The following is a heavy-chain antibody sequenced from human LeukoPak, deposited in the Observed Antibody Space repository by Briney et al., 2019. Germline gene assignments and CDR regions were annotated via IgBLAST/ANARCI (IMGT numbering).Heavy chain of an antibody. V-gene: IGHV3-23*01. CDR1: GFTFSSYA. CDR2: ISGSGGST. CDR3: AREEDFWRGRPFSPDY. D-gene: IGHD3-3*01. Sequence: PGGSLRLSCAASGFTFSSYAMSWVRQAPGKGLDWVSAISGSGGSTYYADSVKGRFTISRDNSKSTLYLQMNSLRAEDTALYYCAREEDFWRGRPFSPDYWGQGTLVSVSS. J-gene: IGHJ4*02.